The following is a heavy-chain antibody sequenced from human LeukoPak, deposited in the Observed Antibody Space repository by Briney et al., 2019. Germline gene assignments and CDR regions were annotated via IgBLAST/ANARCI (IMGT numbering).Heavy chain of an antibody. V-gene: IGHV4-39*07. J-gene: IGHJ4*02. D-gene: IGHD1-26*01. CDR3: ARDRFIGSYYWRPYYFDY. CDR1: GGSISSSSYY. CDR2: IYYSGST. Sequence: SETLSLTCTVSGGSISSSSYYWGWIRQPPGKGLEWIGSIYYSGSTYYNPSLKGRVTISVDTSKNQFSLKLSSVTAADTAVYYCARDRFIGSYYWRPYYFDYWGQGTLVTVSS.